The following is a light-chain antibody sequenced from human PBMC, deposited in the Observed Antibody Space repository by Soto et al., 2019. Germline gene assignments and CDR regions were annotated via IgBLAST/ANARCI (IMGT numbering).Light chain of an antibody. CDR2: AAS. Sequence: DIQMTQSPPSLSASVGDRVTITCRASQSISSCLNWYQQKPGKAPKLLISAASSLQSGVPSRFSGSGSGTDFTLTISSLQPEDFVTYYCQQSYSTPLTFGPGTKVDIK. J-gene: IGKJ3*01. V-gene: IGKV1-39*01. CDR3: QQSYSTPLT. CDR1: QSISSC.